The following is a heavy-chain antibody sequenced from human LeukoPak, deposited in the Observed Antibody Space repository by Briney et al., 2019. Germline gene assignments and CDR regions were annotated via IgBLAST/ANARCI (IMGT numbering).Heavy chain of an antibody. J-gene: IGHJ5*02. Sequence: ASVKVSCKASGYTFTGYYMHWVRQAPGQGLEWMGRINPNSGGTNYAQKFQGRVTMTRDTSISTAYVELSRLRSDDTAVYYCARVFNWNFDWFDPWGQGTLVTVSS. CDR2: INPNSGGT. V-gene: IGHV1-2*06. D-gene: IGHD1-7*01. CDR3: ARVFNWNFDWFDP. CDR1: GYTFTGYY.